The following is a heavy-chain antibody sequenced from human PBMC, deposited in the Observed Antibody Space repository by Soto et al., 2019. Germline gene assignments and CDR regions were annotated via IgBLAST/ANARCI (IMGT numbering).Heavy chain of an antibody. D-gene: IGHD5-18*01. CDR2: IDPRDSYT. J-gene: IGHJ6*02. CDR1: GYSFTSYW. CDR3: ARHLRDSYGLRPPCGTDV. V-gene: IGHV5-10-1*01. Sequence: GESLKISCKGSGYSFTSYWLGWVRQMPGKGLEGMGMIDPRDSYTKYSPSFQGHVTISADKAISTAYLQWSSLKASDNAMYDCARHLRDSYGLRPPCGTDVSGQATTLT.